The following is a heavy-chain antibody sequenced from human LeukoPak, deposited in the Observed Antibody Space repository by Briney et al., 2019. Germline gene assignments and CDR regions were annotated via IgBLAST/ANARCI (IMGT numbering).Heavy chain of an antibody. CDR3: AKEYYYYDSSGYTGTFDP. J-gene: IGHJ5*02. Sequence: GGSLRLSCAASGFTFSSYAMSWVRQAPGQGLEWVSAISGSGGSTYYADSVKGRFTISRDNSKNTLHLQMNSLRAEDTAVYYCAKEYYYYDSSGYTGTFDPWGQGTLVTVSS. D-gene: IGHD3-22*01. CDR2: ISGSGGST. CDR1: GFTFSSYA. V-gene: IGHV3-23*01.